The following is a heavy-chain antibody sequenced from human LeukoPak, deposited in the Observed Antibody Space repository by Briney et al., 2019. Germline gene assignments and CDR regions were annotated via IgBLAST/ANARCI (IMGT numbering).Heavy chain of an antibody. V-gene: IGHV3-7*03. CDR1: GFSFSSYW. J-gene: IGHJ4*02. Sequence: GSLRLSCAAAGFSFSSYWMGWVRQAPGKGLEWVANMKTDGTEKYYVDSVKGRFTISRDNAKNSLYLQMNSLRAEDTAVYYCAKESSGGWYFDYWGQGTLVTVSS. CDR2: MKTDGTEK. CDR3: AKESSGGWYFDY. D-gene: IGHD6-19*01.